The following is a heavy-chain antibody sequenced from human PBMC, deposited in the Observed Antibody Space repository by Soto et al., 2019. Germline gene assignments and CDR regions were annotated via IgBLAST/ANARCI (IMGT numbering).Heavy chain of an antibody. CDR1: GFTFSSYA. CDR2: TSGRGLTT. V-gene: IGHV3-23*01. Sequence: EVQLLESGGGLVQPGGSLGLSCAASGFTFSSYAMSWVRQAPGKGLEWVSTTSGRGLTTYLADSVKGRFTISRDNSKSTLHLQMNSLRAEDTAVYYCAKEGATSLYYFDYWGQGTLVSVSS. CDR3: AKEGATSLYYFDY. J-gene: IGHJ4*02. D-gene: IGHD5-12*01.